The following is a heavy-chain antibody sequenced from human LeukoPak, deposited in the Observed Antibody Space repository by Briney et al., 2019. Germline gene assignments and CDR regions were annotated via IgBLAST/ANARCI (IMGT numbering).Heavy chain of an antibody. V-gene: IGHV3-30-3*01. D-gene: IGHD6-13*01. CDR3: AKVKQQLVDAFDI. CDR2: ISYDGSDK. J-gene: IGHJ3*02. CDR1: GFTFSNYA. Sequence: GGSLRLSCAASGFTFSNYAMHWVRQAPGKGLEWVAVISYDGSDKYYADSVKGRFTISRDNSKNTLYLQMNSLRAEDTAVYYCAKVKQQLVDAFDIWGQGTMVTVSS.